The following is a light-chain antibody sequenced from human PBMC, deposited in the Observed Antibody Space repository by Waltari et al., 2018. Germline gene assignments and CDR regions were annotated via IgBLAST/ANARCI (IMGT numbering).Light chain of an antibody. CDR3: LQAKEYPRA. CDR2: KVS. V-gene: IGKV2-24*01. Sequence: DIAMTQTPLSLIVTLGQPASISCRSRRGLLHHNGNTYLRWLQLRPGQPPRLQIYKVSNRVPGVPDRFSGSGTGTDFTLKISRVEAEDVGTYFCLQAKEYPRAFGQGTRLEIK. J-gene: IGKJ1*01. CDR1: RGLLHHNGNTY.